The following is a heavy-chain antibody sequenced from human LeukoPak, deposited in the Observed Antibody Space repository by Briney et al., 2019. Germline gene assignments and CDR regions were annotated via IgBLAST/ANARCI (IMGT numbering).Heavy chain of an antibody. V-gene: IGHV4-4*09. CDR2: IHPTGGS. D-gene: IGHD1-26*01. CDR3: ARLGSYHDF. CDR1: GASISHFY. Sequence: SETQSLTCTVSGASISHFYWSWIRQTPEKGLEWMGHIHPTGGSTPYPSLRSRLTMSMDTSRNQLSLKLTSVTAADTAVYFCARLGSYHDFWGQGALVTVSS. J-gene: IGHJ4*02.